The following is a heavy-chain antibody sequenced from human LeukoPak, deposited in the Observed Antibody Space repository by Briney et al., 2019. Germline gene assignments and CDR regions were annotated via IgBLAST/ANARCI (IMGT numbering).Heavy chain of an antibody. Sequence: GGSLRPSCAASGFTFNTYGMHWVRQAPGQGLEWVAAIWFDGSVKHYSDAVKGRFTISRDNSLNTLYLQMNSLRVEDTAIYYCAKDTGVQFLEPAFWGQGTLVTVSS. D-gene: IGHD3-3*01. V-gene: IGHV3-33*06. CDR1: GFTFNTYG. CDR2: IWFDGSVK. J-gene: IGHJ4*02. CDR3: AKDTGVQFLEPAF.